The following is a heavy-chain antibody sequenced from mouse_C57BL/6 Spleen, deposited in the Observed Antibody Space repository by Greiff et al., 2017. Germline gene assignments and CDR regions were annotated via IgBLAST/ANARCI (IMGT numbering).Heavy chain of an antibody. J-gene: IGHJ3*01. CDR3: TRSGGSDCDWFAY. D-gene: IGHD1-1*01. Sequence: VKLQESGAELVRPGTSVKVSCKASGYAFTNYLIEWVKQRPGQGLEWIGVINPGSGGTNYNEKFKGKATLTADKSSSTAYMQLSSLTSEDSVVFFGTRSGGSDCDWFAYWGQGTLVTVSA. CDR2: INPGSGGT. V-gene: IGHV1-54*01. CDR1: GYAFTNYL.